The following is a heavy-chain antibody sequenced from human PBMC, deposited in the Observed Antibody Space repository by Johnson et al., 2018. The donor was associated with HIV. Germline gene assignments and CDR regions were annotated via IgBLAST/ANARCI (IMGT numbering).Heavy chain of an antibody. Sequence: VQLVESGGGLVQPGGSLRLSCAASGFMFDDYAMHWVRQAPGKGLEWVSGISWNSGNIGYADSVKGRFTISRDNAKNSLYLQMNSLRAEDTALYYCAKAGDCTGGVCYHLDAFDFWGQGTMVTVSS. J-gene: IGHJ3*01. CDR2: ISWNSGNI. D-gene: IGHD2-8*02. CDR3: AKAGDCTGGVCYHLDAFDF. CDR1: GFMFDDYA. V-gene: IGHV3-9*01.